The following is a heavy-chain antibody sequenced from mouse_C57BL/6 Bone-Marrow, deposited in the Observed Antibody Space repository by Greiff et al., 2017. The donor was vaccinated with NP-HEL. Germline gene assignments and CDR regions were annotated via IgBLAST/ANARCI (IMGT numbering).Heavy chain of an antibody. Sequence: EVKLMESGGGLVQPGGSLKLSCAASGIDFSRYWMSWVRRAPGKGLEWIGEINPDSSTINYAPSLKDKFIISRDNAKNTLYLQMSKVRSEDTALYYCARREFYYGSSPYWYFDVWGTGTTVTVSS. V-gene: IGHV4-1*01. D-gene: IGHD1-1*01. CDR3: ARREFYYGSSPYWYFDV. CDR2: INPDSSTI. J-gene: IGHJ1*03. CDR1: GIDFSRYW.